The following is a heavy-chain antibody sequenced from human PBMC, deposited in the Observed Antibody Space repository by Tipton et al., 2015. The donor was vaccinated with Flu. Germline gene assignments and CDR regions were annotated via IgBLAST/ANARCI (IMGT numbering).Heavy chain of an antibody. CDR1: GFTFGDYT. CDR2: IRGSIYGATT. V-gene: IGHV3-49*04. CDR3: TRDVIKSSGWFGDEY. Sequence: RSLRLSCAVSGFTFGDYTISWVRQAPGEGLEWVGFIRGSIYGATTDYAASEYAASVKGRFTISRDDSKSIAYLQMNSLKTEDTAVYYCTRDVIKSSGWFGDEYWGQGTLVRVSS. J-gene: IGHJ4*02. D-gene: IGHD6-19*01.